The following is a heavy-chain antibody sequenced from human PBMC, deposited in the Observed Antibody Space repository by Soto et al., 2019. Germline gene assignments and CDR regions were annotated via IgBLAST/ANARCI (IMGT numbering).Heavy chain of an antibody. D-gene: IGHD2-2*01. Sequence: VKVSCKASGGTFSSYAISWVRQAPGQGLEWMGGIIPIFGTANYAQKFQGRVTITADESTSTAYMGLSSLRSEDAAVYYCARDGNTTDYYYGMDVWGQGTTVTVSS. V-gene: IGHV1-69*13. CDR1: GGTFSSYA. J-gene: IGHJ6*02. CDR2: IIPIFGTA. CDR3: ARDGNTTDYYYGMDV.